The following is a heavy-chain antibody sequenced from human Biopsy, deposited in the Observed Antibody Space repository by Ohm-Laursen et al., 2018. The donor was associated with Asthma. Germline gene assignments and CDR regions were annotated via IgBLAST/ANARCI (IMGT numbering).Heavy chain of an antibody. J-gene: IGHJ3*01. CDR1: GFTFGDYW. V-gene: IGHV3-7*01. CDR3: TRREYSDSRISPLDL. Sequence: SLRLSCAASGFTFGDYWMSWVRQVPGKGLEWVANIKHDGSEKNHVDSLKGRFTISGDNAKNSLYLQMNSLRAEDTAVYYCTRREYSDSRISPLDLWGHGTMVTVSS. D-gene: IGHD3-22*01. CDR2: IKHDGSEK.